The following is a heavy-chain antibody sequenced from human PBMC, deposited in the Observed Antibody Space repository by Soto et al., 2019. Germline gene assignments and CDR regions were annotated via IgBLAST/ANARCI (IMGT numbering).Heavy chain of an antibody. CDR2: IKQDGSEK. CDR1: GFTLSSYW. Sequence: GGSLRLSCAVSGFTLSSYWMSWVRQAPGKGLEWVANIKQDGSEKYYVDSVKGRFTISRDNAKNSLYLQMNSLRGEDTAVYHCARNGILWFGESIFDYWGQGT. V-gene: IGHV3-7*04. CDR3: ARNGILWFGESIFDY. D-gene: IGHD3-10*01. J-gene: IGHJ4*02.